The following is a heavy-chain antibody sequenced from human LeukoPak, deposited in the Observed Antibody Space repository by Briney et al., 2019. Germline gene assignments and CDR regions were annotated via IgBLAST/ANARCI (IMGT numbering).Heavy chain of an antibody. CDR1: GYTFTTYG. V-gene: IGHV1-18*01. J-gene: IGHJ6*02. D-gene: IGHD1-26*01. CDR3: ARPVFSGSYGAMDV. Sequence: ASVKVSCKASGYTFTTYGINWVRQAPGQGLEWMGWISAYNGNTNYAQKVQGRVTMTTDTSTNTAYMELRSLRSDDTAVYYCARPVFSGSYGAMDVWGQGTTVTVSS. CDR2: ISAYNGNT.